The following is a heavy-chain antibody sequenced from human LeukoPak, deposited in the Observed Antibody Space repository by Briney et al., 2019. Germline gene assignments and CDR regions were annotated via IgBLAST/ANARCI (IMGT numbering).Heavy chain of an antibody. CDR3: AKDLYGFYAMDV. CDR1: GFIFSNCA. V-gene: IGHV3-23*01. J-gene: IGHJ6*02. Sequence: GGSLRLSCAASGFIFSNCAMSWVRQAPGEGLEWVSGISGSGDSSYYADSVKGRFTISRDNSGNTLYLQMNSLRAEDTAVYYCAKDLYGFYAMDVWGQGTTVTVSS. CDR2: ISGSGDSS. D-gene: IGHD4-17*01.